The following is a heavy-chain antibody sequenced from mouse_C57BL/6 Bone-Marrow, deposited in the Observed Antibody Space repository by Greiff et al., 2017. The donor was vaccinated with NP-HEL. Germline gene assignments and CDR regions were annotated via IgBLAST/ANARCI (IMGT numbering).Heavy chain of an antibody. V-gene: IGHV14-4*01. CDR1: GFNIKDDY. CDR3: TTPYYAGNAMDY. J-gene: IGHJ4*01. Sequence: EVQLQQSGAELVRPGASVKLSCTASGFNIKDDYMHWVKQRPEQGLEWIGWIDPENGDTEYASKFQGKATITADTSSNTAYLQLSSLTSEDTAVYYCTTPYYAGNAMDYWGQGTSVTVSS. D-gene: IGHD2-10*01. CDR2: IDPENGDT.